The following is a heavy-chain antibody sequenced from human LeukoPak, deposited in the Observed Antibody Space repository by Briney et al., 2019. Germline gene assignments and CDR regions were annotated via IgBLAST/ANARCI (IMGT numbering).Heavy chain of an antibody. V-gene: IGHV4-59*01. D-gene: IGHD5-24*01. CDR1: GGSISGYY. CDR3: ARDGVEGSIL. J-gene: IGHJ4*02. Sequence: SETLSLTCTVSGGSISGYYWSWIRQPPGNGLEWIGYIYNSGSTNYNPSLKSRVTISVDTSKNQFSLKLTSVTAADTAVYYCARDGVEGSILWGQGTLVTVSS. CDR2: IYNSGST.